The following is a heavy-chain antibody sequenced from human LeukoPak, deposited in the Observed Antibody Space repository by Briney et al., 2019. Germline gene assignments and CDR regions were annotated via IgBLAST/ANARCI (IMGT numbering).Heavy chain of an antibody. CDR1: GFTFSDDY. CDR2: ISGSSSHT. D-gene: IGHD6-13*01. Sequence: PGGSLRLSCAASGFTFSDDYMSWIRQAPGKGLEWVSYISGSSSHTEYADSVKGRCTISRDNAKKSLSLQVNSLRADDTAVYYCARVGSIAAAGTPDYWGQGTLVTVSS. J-gene: IGHJ4*02. V-gene: IGHV3-11*06. CDR3: ARVGSIAAAGTPDY.